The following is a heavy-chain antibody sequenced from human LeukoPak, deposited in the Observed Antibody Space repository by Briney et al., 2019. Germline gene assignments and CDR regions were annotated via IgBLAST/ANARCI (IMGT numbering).Heavy chain of an antibody. J-gene: IGHJ4*02. Sequence: ASVKVSCKASGYTLTSYGISWVRQAPGQGLEWMGWISAYNGNTNYAQKLQGRVTMTTDTSTSTAYMELRSLRSDDTAVYYCARDSIVVVPAVLDYWGQGTLVTVSS. CDR1: GYTLTSYG. D-gene: IGHD2-2*01. CDR2: ISAYNGNT. V-gene: IGHV1-18*01. CDR3: ARDSIVVVPAVLDY.